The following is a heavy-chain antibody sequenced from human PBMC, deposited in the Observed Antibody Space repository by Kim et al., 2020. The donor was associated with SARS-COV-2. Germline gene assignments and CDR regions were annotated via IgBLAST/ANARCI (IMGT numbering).Heavy chain of an antibody. V-gene: IGHV3-7*03. J-gene: IGHJ4*02. CDR2: IEEDGSDQ. CDR3: ARDRGDCRDGPCYCILVY. Sequence: GGSLRLSCVAPGFSLSGSWMSWVRQAPGKGLEWVADIEEDGSDQHYVDSVKGRFTISRDNAKNSLYLQMNSLRAEDTAVYYCARDRGDCRDGPCYCILVYWGQGTLATVSS. CDR1: GFSLSGSW. D-gene: IGHD2-15*01.